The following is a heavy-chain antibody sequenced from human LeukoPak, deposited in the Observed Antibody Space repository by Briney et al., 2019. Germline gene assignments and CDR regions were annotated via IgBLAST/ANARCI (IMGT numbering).Heavy chain of an antibody. CDR1: GFTFSSYS. J-gene: IGHJ4*02. D-gene: IGHD6-6*01. CDR3: ARDLRPYSSSSGFDY. CDR2: ISSSSYI. V-gene: IGHV3-21*01. Sequence: GGSLRLSCAASGFTFSSYSMNWVRQAPGKGLEWVSSISSSSYIYYADSVKGRFTISRDNAKNSLYLQMNSLRAEDTAVYYCARDLRPYSSSSGFDYWGQGTLVTVSS.